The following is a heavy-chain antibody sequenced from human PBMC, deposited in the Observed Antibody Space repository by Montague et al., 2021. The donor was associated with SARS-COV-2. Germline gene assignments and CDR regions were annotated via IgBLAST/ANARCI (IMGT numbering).Heavy chain of an antibody. V-gene: IGHV3-23*01. CDR2: ISGSGGST. Sequence: SLRLSCAASGFTFSSYAMSWVRQAPGKGLEWVSAISGSGGSTYYADSVKGRFTISRDNSKNTLYLQMNSLRAEDTAVYYCAKAPQPHDYGDYFDYWGQGTLVTASS. D-gene: IGHD4-17*01. CDR1: GFTFSSYA. J-gene: IGHJ4*02. CDR3: AKAPQPHDYGDYFDY.